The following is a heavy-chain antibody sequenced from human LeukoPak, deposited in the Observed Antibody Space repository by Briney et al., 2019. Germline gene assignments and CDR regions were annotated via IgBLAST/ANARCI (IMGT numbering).Heavy chain of an antibody. Sequence: PGGSLRLSCAASGFTFSTYGMHWVRQAPGKGLEWVAFIRFDGTNKYYADSVKGRFTISRDNSKNTLYLQMNSLRAEDTAVYYCAKDGLLVRGVMDWYCDLRGRGTLVTVSS. V-gene: IGHV3-30*02. CDR1: GFTFSTYG. CDR3: AKDGLLVRGVMDWYCDL. D-gene: IGHD3-10*01. CDR2: IRFDGTNK. J-gene: IGHJ2*01.